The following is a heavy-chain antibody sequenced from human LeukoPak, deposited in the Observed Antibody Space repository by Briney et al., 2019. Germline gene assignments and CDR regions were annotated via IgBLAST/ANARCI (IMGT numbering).Heavy chain of an antibody. D-gene: IGHD1-26*01. Sequence: GGSLRLSCAASGFTFSSYSMNWVRQAPGKGLEWVSYISTRSSTIYYADSVKGRFTISRDNAKNSLFLQMNSLRDEDTAVYYCARDGVGVTPFDYWGHGTLVTVSS. V-gene: IGHV3-48*02. CDR3: ARDGVGVTPFDY. CDR1: GFTFSSYS. CDR2: ISTRSSTI. J-gene: IGHJ4*01.